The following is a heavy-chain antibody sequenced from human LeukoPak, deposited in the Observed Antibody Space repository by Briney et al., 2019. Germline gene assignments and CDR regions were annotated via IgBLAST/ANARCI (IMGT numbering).Heavy chain of an antibody. J-gene: IGHJ6*01. CDR3: AREVANGASYSSDWSV. D-gene: IGHD6-19*01. CDR2: IYTYDPT. V-gene: IGHV3-53*01. Sequence: GGSLRLLCAASWFPVNSNYINWVRQAPGKGRAWLSVIYTYDPTNYGDAVKGRFIVYRDISKNKLYLQVNNVTAEDTAIYYCAREVANGASYSSDWSVWGQGTTVSVSS. CDR1: WFPVNSNY.